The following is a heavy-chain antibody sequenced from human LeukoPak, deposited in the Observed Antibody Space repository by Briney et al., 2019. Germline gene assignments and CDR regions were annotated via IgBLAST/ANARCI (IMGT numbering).Heavy chain of an antibody. CDR3: AGIPCSGTTCSQIDY. Sequence: PGGSLRLSCAASGFTFNSYAMTWVRQVPGKGLEWVSTVGTNGASTYYRDSVKGRFTISRDNFKNTLYLQMNSLRAEDTAVYYCAGIPCSGTTCSQIDYWGQGTLVTVSS. V-gene: IGHV3-23*01. CDR1: GFTFNSYA. CDR2: VGTNGAST. D-gene: IGHD2-2*01. J-gene: IGHJ4*02.